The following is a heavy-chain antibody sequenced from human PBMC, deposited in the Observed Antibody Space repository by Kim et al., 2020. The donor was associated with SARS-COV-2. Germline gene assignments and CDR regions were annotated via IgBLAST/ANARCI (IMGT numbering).Heavy chain of an antibody. Sequence: ASVKVSCKASGYTFTSYAMHWVRQAPGQRLEWMGWINAGNGNTKYSQKFQGRVTITRDTSASTAYMELSSLRSEDTAVYYCARLYSSSWAIFDYWGQGTLVTVSS. D-gene: IGHD6-13*01. V-gene: IGHV1-3*01. CDR2: INAGNGNT. CDR1: GYTFTSYA. J-gene: IGHJ4*02. CDR3: ARLYSSSWAIFDY.